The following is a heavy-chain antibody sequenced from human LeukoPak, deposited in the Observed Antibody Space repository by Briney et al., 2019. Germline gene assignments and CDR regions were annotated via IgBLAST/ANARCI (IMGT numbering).Heavy chain of an antibody. D-gene: IGHD3-10*01. Sequence: SETLSLTCTVSGGSISSYYWSWIRQPPGKELEWIGYIYYSGSTNYNPSLKSRVTISVDTSKNQFSLKLSSVTAADTAVYYCARAGYYGSGSYRAARGAFDIWGQGTMVTVSS. CDR3: ARAGYYGSGSYRAARGAFDI. V-gene: IGHV4-59*01. J-gene: IGHJ3*02. CDR2: IYYSGST. CDR1: GGSISSYY.